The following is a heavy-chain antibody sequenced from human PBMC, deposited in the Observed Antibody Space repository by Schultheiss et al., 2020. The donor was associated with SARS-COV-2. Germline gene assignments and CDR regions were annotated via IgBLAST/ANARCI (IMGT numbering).Heavy chain of an antibody. V-gene: IGHV3-21*01. D-gene: IGHD3-3*01. CDR1: GFTFSSYG. CDR2: ISSSSSYI. J-gene: IGHJ4*02. CDR3: ARDSSYYDFWSGPDY. Sequence: GGSLRLSCAASGFTFSSYGMSWVRQAPGKGLEWVSYISSSSSYIYYADSVKGRFTISRDNAKNSLYLQMNSLRAEDTAVYYCARDSSYYDFWSGPDYWGQGTLVTVSS.